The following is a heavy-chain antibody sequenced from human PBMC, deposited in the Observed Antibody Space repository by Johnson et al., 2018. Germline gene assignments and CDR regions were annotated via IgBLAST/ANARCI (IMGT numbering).Heavy chain of an antibody. J-gene: IGHJ6*03. V-gene: IGHV3-30-3*01. CDR2: ISDDGSNK. Sequence: QVQLVESGGRVVQPGRSLRLSCSASGFTFSSYAMHWVRQAPGKGLEWVAVISDDGSNKFYADSVKGRFPISRDNSKNTVYLQMNSRGAEDTGVYYCAKASRITMVRGVRNYYYYMDVWGKGTTVTVSS. CDR1: GFTFSSYA. D-gene: IGHD3-10*01. CDR3: AKASRITMVRGVRNYYYYMDV.